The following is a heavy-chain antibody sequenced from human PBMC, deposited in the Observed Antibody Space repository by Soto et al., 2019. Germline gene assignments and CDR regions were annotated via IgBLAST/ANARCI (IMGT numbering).Heavy chain of an antibody. CDR3: ARTGTTNAFDI. CDR1: GFTFSSYS. CDR2: ISSSSSYI. V-gene: IGHV3-21*01. J-gene: IGHJ3*02. Sequence: GSLLLSCSASGFTFSSYSMNWVRQAPGKGLEWVSSISSSSSYIYYADSVKGRFTISRDNAKNSPYLQMNSLRAEDTAVYYCARTGTTNAFDIWGQGTMVTVSS. D-gene: IGHD1-1*01.